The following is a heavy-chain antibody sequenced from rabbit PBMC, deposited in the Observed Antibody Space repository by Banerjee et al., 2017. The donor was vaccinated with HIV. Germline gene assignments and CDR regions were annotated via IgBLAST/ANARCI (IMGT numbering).Heavy chain of an antibody. CDR1: GFSFSNGYV. CDR3: ARRGSDWGDDL. J-gene: IGHJ4*01. V-gene: IGHV1S45*01. Sequence: QEQLEESGGDLVKPEGSLTLTCTASGFSFSNGYVMCWVRLAPGKGLEWIACINTSSGSTWYANWAKGRFTISKTSSTTVTLQMTSLTAADPATYFCARRGSDWGDDLWGPGTLVTVS. D-gene: IGHD4-1*01. CDR2: INTSSGST.